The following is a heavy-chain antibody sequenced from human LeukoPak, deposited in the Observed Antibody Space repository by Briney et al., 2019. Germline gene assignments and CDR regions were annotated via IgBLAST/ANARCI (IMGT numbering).Heavy chain of an antibody. CDR2: IYTSGST. Sequence: PSETLSLTCTVSGGSISSYYWSWIRQPPGKGLEWIGRIYTSGSTNYNPSLKSRVTISVDTSKNQFSLKLSSVTAADTAVYYCASGADNWYFDLWGRGTLVTVSS. V-gene: IGHV4-4*08. J-gene: IGHJ2*01. CDR1: GGSISSYY. D-gene: IGHD3-10*01. CDR3: ASGADNWYFDL.